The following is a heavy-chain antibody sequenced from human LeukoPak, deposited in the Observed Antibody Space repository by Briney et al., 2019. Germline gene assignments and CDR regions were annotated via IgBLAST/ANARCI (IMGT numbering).Heavy chain of an antibody. CDR1: GFTFSNYG. Sequence: GRSLRLSCITSGFTFSNYGFHWVRQAPGKGLEWTAAIWYDGSNQYYPDSVKGRFTISRDNSKNTIYLQMNSLGIEDTAMYYCARDHSSSWSPGVWGQGTMVSVSS. V-gene: IGHV3-33*01. J-gene: IGHJ3*01. CDR2: IWYDGSNQ. CDR3: ARDHSSSWSPGV. D-gene: IGHD6-13*01.